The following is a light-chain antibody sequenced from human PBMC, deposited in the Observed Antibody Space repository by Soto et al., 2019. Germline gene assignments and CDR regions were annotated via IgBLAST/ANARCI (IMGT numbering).Light chain of an antibody. V-gene: IGLV1-51*01. CDR2: DDN. CDR1: SSNIGGNS. Sequence: QSFLTQPPSVSAAPGQKVTISCSGSSSNIGGNSVSWYQQLPGTAPKLLIYDDNKRPSGIPDRFSGSKSGTSATPGITGFQTGDEADYYCGSWDSSLSAYVFGTGTKVTVL. J-gene: IGLJ1*01. CDR3: GSWDSSLSAYV.